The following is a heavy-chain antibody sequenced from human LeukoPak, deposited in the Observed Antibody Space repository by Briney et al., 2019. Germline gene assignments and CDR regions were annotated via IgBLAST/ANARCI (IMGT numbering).Heavy chain of an antibody. Sequence: GGSLRLSCAASGFTFSSYSRNWLAQAPGKGLEWVSFISSSSYIYYADSVKGRFTISRDNAKTSLYLQMNSLRAEDTAVYYCARDYDFWTGYADYWGQGTLVTVSS. D-gene: IGHD3-3*01. CDR2: ISSSSYI. CDR3: ARDYDFWTGYADY. CDR1: GFTFSSYS. J-gene: IGHJ4*02. V-gene: IGHV3-21*01.